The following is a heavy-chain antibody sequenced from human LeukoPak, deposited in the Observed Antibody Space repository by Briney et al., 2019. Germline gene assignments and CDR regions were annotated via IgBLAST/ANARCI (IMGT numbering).Heavy chain of an antibody. CDR2: ISSSSSYI. V-gene: IGHV3-21*01. D-gene: IGHD3-10*01. CDR1: GFTFSSYS. CDR3: ARDPQIYGSGSYVDY. Sequence: GGSLRLSCAASGFTFSSYSMNWVRQAPGKGLEWVSSISSSSSYIYYADSVKGRFTISRDNAKNSLYLQMNSLRAEDTAVYYCARDPQIYGSGSYVDYWGQGTLVTVSS. J-gene: IGHJ4*02.